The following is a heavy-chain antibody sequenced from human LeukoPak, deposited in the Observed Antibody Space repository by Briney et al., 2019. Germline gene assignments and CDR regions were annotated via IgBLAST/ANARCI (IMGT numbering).Heavy chain of an antibody. D-gene: IGHD1-26*01. CDR3: ARRGVGATMLYSFDY. Sequence: GESLKISCKGSGHTFTSYWIDWVRQMPGKGLEWMGTIYLGDSDTRYSPSFQGQVTISGDKSISTAYLQWSSLKASDTAMYYCARRGVGATMLYSFDYWGQGTLVTVSS. CDR1: GHTFTSYW. J-gene: IGHJ4*02. V-gene: IGHV5-51*01. CDR2: IYLGDSDT.